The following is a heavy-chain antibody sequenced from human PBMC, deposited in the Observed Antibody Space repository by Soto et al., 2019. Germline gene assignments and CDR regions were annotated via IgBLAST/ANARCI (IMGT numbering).Heavy chain of an antibody. D-gene: IGHD3-10*01. J-gene: IGHJ4*02. CDR3: ARDPYYGSGSYYNLNYFDY. Sequence: ASVKVSCKASGGTFSSYTISWVRQAPGQGLEWMGRIIPILGIANYAQKFQGRVTITADKSTSTAYMELSSLRSEDTAVYYCARDPYYGSGSYYNLNYFDYWGQGTLVTVSS. CDR2: IIPILGIA. V-gene: IGHV1-69*04. CDR1: GGTFSSYT.